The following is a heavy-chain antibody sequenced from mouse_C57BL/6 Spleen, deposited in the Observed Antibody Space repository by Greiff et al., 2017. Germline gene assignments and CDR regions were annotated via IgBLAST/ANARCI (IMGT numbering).Heavy chain of an antibody. Sequence: EVKVVESGEGLVKPGGSLKLSCAASGFTFSSYAMSWVRQTPEKRLEWVAYISSGGDYIYYADTVKGRFTISRDNARNTLYLQMSSLKSEDTAMYYCTRDQRYPTRDWYFDVWGTGTTVTVSS. V-gene: IGHV5-9-1*02. CDR2: ISSGGDYI. CDR1: GFTFSSYA. CDR3: TRDQRYPTRDWYFDV. J-gene: IGHJ1*03. D-gene: IGHD1-1*01.